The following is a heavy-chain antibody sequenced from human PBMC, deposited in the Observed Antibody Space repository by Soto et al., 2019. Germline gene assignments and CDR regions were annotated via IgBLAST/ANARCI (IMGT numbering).Heavy chain of an antibody. V-gene: IGHV4-38-2*01. CDR3: AGVLTYYYYYGMDV. J-gene: IGHJ6*02. D-gene: IGHD2-8*01. CDR2: IYHSGST. CDR1: GYSISSGYY. Sequence: SETLSLTCAVSGYSISSGYYWGWIRQPPGKGLEWIGSIYHSGSTYYNPSLKSRVTISVDTSKNQFSLKLSSVTAADTAVYYCAGVLTYYYYYGMDVWGQGTTVTVSS.